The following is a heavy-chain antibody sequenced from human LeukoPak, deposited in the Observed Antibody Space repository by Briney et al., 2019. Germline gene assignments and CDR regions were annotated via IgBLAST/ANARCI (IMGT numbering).Heavy chain of an antibody. Sequence: GESLKISCKGSGYSFTSYWIGWVRQMPGKGLEWMGIIYPGDSDTIYSPSFQGQVTLSADKSISTAYLQWSSLKASDTAMYYCARSPPAYCSGGSCYSGYYYMDVWGKGTTVTV. D-gene: IGHD2-15*01. CDR2: IYPGDSDT. J-gene: IGHJ6*03. CDR3: ARSPPAYCSGGSCYSGYYYMDV. CDR1: GYSFTSYW. V-gene: IGHV5-51*01.